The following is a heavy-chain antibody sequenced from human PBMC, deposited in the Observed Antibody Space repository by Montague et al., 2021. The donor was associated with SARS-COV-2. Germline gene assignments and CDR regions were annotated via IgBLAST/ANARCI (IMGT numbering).Heavy chain of an antibody. CDR2: MSYDGSNK. J-gene: IGHJ3*02. V-gene: IGHV3-30*04. D-gene: IGHD3-16*01. CDR3: ARDLGVLAFDI. Sequence: SLRLSCAASGFTFSSYAMHWVRQAPGKGLEWVAVMSYDGSNKYYADSVKGRFTISRDNSKNTLYLQMNSLRAEDTAVYYCARDLGVLAFDIWGQGTMVTVSS. CDR1: GFTFSSYA.